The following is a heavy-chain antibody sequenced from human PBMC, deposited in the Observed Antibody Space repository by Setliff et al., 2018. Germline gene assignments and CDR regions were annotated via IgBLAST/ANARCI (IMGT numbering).Heavy chain of an antibody. V-gene: IGHV3-30*01. CDR3: ARERYFDY. J-gene: IGHJ4*02. CDR1: GFTFSTYP. Sequence: GGSLRLSCAASGFTFSTYPMHWVRQAPGKGLEWVAVISYDGINKYYADSVRGRFTISRDHSKNTLYLQMNTLRSDDTAVYYCARERYFDYWGQGTLVTVSS. CDR2: ISYDGINK.